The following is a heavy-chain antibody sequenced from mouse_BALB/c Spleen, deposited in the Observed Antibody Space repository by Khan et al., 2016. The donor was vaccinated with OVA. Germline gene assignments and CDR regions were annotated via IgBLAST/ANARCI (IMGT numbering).Heavy chain of an antibody. J-gene: IGHJ4*01. CDR2: ISYSGST. V-gene: IGHV3-2*02. Sequence: EVQLVESGPGLVKPSQSLSLTCTVTGYSITSGYAWNWIRQFPGNKLEWMGYISYSGSTSYNPSLTSRISITRDTSKNQFFLQLNSVTTEDTATYDCARKNYYGYAMDYWGQGTSVTVSS. D-gene: IGHD1-1*01. CDR3: ARKNYYGYAMDY. CDR1: GYSITSGYA.